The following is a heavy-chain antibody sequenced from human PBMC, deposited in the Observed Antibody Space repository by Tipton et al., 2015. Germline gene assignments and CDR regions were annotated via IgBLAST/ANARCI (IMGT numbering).Heavy chain of an antibody. CDR2: IYYSGTP. J-gene: IGHJ5*02. CDR1: GDSISSPLYS. Sequence: TLSLTCAVSGDSISSPLYSWSWIRQPPGKGLEWIGYIYYSGTPNYNPSLKSRVTFSVDTSKNQFYLKLRSVTAADTAVYYCAELGSGGFDPWGQGTLVTVSA. V-gene: IGHV4-61*01. CDR3: AELGSGGFDP. D-gene: IGHD6-19*01.